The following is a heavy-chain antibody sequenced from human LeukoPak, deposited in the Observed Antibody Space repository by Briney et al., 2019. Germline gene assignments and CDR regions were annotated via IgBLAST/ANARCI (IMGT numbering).Heavy chain of an antibody. CDR3: ASQTEYDGGWVDY. CDR1: GFIISNNA. CDR2: ISGGGGST. D-gene: IGHD6-19*01. Sequence: GGSLRLSCAASGFIISNNAMSWVRQAPGKGLEWVSAISGGGGSTYYADSVKGRFTISRDNSKNTLYLQMNSLRAEDTAVYYCASQTEYDGGWVDYWGQGTLVTVSS. V-gene: IGHV3-23*01. J-gene: IGHJ4*02.